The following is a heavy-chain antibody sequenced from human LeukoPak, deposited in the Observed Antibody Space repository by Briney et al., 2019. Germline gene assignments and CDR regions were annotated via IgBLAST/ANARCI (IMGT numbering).Heavy chain of an antibody. CDR3: ARRYDFWSGYQDY. V-gene: IGHV1-8*01. D-gene: IGHD3-3*01. Sequence: ASVKVSCKASGYTFTCYDINWVRQATGQGLEWMGWMNPNSGNTGYAQKFQGRVTMARNTSISTAYMELSSLRSEDTAVYYCARRYDFWSGYQDYWGQGTLVTVSS. CDR2: MNPNSGNT. CDR1: GYTFTCYD. J-gene: IGHJ4*02.